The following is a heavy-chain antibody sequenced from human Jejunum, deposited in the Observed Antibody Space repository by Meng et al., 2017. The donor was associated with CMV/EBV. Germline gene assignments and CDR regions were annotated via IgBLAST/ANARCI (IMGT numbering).Heavy chain of an antibody. V-gene: IGHV3-48*04. CDR1: NSNG. CDR2: ISVGATVI. CDR3: AKRINLGRGRIMDYYGMDV. J-gene: IGHJ6*02. Sequence: NSNGMNWVRQAPGKGLEWISYISVGATVINYADSVRGRFTISRDNAKNSLYLQMNSLRVEDTAVYYCAKRINLGRGRIMDYYGMDVWGQGTTVTVSS. D-gene: IGHD3-10*01.